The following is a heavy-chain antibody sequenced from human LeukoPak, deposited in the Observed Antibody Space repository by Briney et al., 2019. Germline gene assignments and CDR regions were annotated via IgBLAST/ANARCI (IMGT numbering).Heavy chain of an antibody. CDR1: GFTFSSYA. J-gene: IGHJ5*02. V-gene: IGHV3-23*01. D-gene: IGHD2-2*02. CDR2: ISGSGGST. Sequence: GGSLRLSCAASGFTFSSYAMSWVRQAPGKGLEWVSAISGSGGSTYYADSVKGRFTISRDNSKNTLYLQMNSLRAEDTAVYYCAKDRGIVVVPAAIPTNWFDPWGQGTLVTVSS. CDR3: AKDRGIVVVPAAIPTNWFDP.